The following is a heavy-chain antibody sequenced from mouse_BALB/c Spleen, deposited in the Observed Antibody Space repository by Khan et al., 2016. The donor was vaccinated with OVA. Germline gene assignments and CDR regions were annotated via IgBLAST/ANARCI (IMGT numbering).Heavy chain of an antibody. D-gene: IGHD2-3*01. Sequence: EVELVESGGGLVKPGGSLKLSCAASGFTFYNYAMSWVRQTPEKRLEWVATVSSGDSYTYYPDSVKGRFTISRDNAKNTLYLQMNSLRSEDTAIYYCARQGGIYDGPFDYWGQGTTLTVSS. CDR2: VSSGDSYT. CDR1: GFTFYNYA. V-gene: IGHV5-9-3*01. CDR3: ARQGGIYDGPFDY. J-gene: IGHJ2*01.